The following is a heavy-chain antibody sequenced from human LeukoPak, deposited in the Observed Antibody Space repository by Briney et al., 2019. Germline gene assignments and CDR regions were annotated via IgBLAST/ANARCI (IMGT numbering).Heavy chain of an antibody. V-gene: IGHV4-4*02. J-gene: IGHJ4*02. CDR3: AKLVVVPAATDY. D-gene: IGHD2-2*01. Sequence: SETLSLTCAVSGGSISSSNWWSWVRQPPGKGLEWIGEIYHSGSTNYYPSLKSRVTISVDKSKSQLSLKLSSVTAADTAVYYCAKLVVVPAATDYWGQGTLVTVSS. CDR2: IYHSGST. CDR1: GGSISSSNW.